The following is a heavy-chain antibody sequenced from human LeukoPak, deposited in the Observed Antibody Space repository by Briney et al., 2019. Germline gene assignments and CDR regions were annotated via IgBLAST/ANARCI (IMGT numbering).Heavy chain of an antibody. CDR3: ARDPVQDFDY. V-gene: IGHV3-7*01. CDR2: IKQDGSEK. D-gene: IGHD1-1*01. CDR1: GFTFSSYA. Sequence: GGSLRLSCAASGFTFSSYAMSWVRQAPGKGLEWVANIKQDGSEKYYVDSVKGRFTISRDNAKNSLYLQMNSLRAEDTAVYYCARDPVQDFDYWGQGTLVTVSS. J-gene: IGHJ4*02.